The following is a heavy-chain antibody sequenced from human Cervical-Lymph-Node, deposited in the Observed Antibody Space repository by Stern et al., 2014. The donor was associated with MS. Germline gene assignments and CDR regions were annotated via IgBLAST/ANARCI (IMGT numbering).Heavy chain of an antibody. Sequence: VQLVESGAEVKKPGESLKISCEASGYLFDDYWIGWVRQMSGRGLELVAIIFPRDSNTRYSPSVHGQVTISADKSISPAYLQWSSLKASDTAMYYCARSPATPSGYDRFDYWGQGALVTVSS. CDR3: ARSPATPSGYDRFDY. CDR2: IFPRDSNT. V-gene: IGHV5-51*03. D-gene: IGHD5-12*01. J-gene: IGHJ4*02. CDR1: GYLFDDYW.